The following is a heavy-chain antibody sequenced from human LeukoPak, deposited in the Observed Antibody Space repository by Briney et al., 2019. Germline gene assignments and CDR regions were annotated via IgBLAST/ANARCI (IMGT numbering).Heavy chain of an antibody. CDR2: IYSGGST. D-gene: IGHD1-26*01. V-gene: IGHV3-53*01. CDR1: GFTVSSNY. Sequence: GGSLRLSCAASGFTVSSNYMSWVRQAPGKGLEWVSTIYSGGSTFYADSVKGRFTISRDNSKNTLYLQMNSLRAEDTAVYYCARGGSYLSAFDIWGQGTMVTVSS. J-gene: IGHJ3*02. CDR3: ARGGSYLSAFDI.